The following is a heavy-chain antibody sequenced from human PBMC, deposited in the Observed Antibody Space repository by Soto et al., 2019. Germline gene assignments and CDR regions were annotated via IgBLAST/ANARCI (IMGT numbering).Heavy chain of an antibody. V-gene: IGHV1-46*02. CDR3: ARVALWYDYAGV. CDR1: GYTFNAFY. J-gene: IGHJ6*03. Sequence: AAVEVSCKAFGYTFNAFYMHWVRQAPGQGLEWMGVINPSGDGTSYAQKFQGRVTMTRDTSTSTVYMELSSLRSEDTAVYYCARVALWYDYAGVWREGTTVTAS. D-gene: IGHD6-13*01. CDR2: INPSGDGT.